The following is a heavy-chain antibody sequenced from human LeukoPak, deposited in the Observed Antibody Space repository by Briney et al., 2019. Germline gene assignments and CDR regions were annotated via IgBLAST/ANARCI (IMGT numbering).Heavy chain of an antibody. CDR2: IHTSGSD. D-gene: IGHD1-1*01. CDR3: ARHGDTDLATGSNWFDP. J-gene: IGHJ5*02. V-gene: IGHV4-4*09. CDR1: GGSLNNYY. Sequence: PSETLSLTCNVSGGSLNNYYWSWFRQLPGKGLEWIGYIHTSGSDNYEPALKRRVSMSIDTSTNSFSLRVLSVTAADTALYFCARHGDTDLATGSNWFDPWGQGILVTVSS.